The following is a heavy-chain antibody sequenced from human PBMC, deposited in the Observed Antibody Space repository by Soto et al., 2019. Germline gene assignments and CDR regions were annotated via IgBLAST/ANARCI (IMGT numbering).Heavy chain of an antibody. V-gene: IGHV3-30-3*01. CDR3: ARDRSRIYYGMDV. CDR1: GFTFSSYA. CDR2: ISYDGSNK. Sequence: QVQLVESGGGVVQPGRSLRLSCAASGFTFSSYAMHWVRQAPGKGLEWVAVISYDGSNKYYADSVKGRFTISRDNSKNTLYLQMNSLRAEDTAVYYCARDRSRIYYGMDVWGQGTTVTVSS. J-gene: IGHJ6*02. D-gene: IGHD2-15*01.